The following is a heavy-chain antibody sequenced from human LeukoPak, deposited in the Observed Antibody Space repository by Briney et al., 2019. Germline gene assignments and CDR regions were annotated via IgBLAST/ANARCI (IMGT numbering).Heavy chain of an antibody. D-gene: IGHD4/OR15-4a*01. V-gene: IGHV1-3*01. CDR1: GYTFTSYA. CDR2: INAGNGNT. CDR3: ARDELVLYNWFDP. Sequence: ASVKVSCKASGYTFTSYAMHWVRQAPGQRLEWMGWINAGNGNTKYSQKFQGRVTITRDTSASTAYMELSSLRSEDTAAYYCARDELVLYNWFDPWGQGTLVTVSS. J-gene: IGHJ5*02.